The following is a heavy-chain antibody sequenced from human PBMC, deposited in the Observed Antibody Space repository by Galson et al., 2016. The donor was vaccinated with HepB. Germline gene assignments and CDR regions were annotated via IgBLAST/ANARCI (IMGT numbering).Heavy chain of an antibody. Sequence: TLSLTCTVSGGSISSGGYYWSWIRQHPGKGLEWIGYIYNSVSTYYNPSLKSRVTISVDTSKNQFSLKLSSVTAADTAVYYCGREIPCPYSYGYCRDAFDIWGQGTMVTVTS. CDR3: GREIPCPYSYGYCRDAFDI. D-gene: IGHD5-18*01. J-gene: IGHJ3*02. V-gene: IGHV4-31*03. CDR1: GGSISSGGYY. CDR2: IYNSVST.